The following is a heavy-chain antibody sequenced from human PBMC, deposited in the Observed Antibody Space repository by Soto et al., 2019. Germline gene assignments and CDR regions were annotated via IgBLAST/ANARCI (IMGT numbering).Heavy chain of an antibody. CDR1: GGSISSSSYY. Sequence: SETLSLTCTVSGGSISSSSYYWGWIRQPPGKGLEWIGSIYYSGSTYYNPSLKSRVTISVDTSKNQFSLKLSSVTAADTAVYYCARHDNYGSGSYYNVGNWFDPWGQGTLVTSPQ. CDR3: ARHDNYGSGSYYNVGNWFDP. V-gene: IGHV4-39*01. CDR2: IYYSGST. J-gene: IGHJ5*02. D-gene: IGHD3-10*01.